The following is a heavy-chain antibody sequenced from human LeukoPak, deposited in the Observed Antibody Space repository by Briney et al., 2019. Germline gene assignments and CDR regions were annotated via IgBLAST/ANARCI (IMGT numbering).Heavy chain of an antibody. CDR2: IYYSGTT. J-gene: IGHJ5*02. CDR3: AMWTDYYYRFDP. D-gene: IGHD3/OR15-3a*01. Sequence: SETLSLTCAVPGDSMSSHYWSWIRQPPGRGLEWIGYIYYSGTTNYNPSLKSRVTISIDTSKKQFSLKLSSVTAADTAVYYCAMWTDYYYRFDPWGQGTLVTVSS. V-gene: IGHV4-59*11. CDR1: GDSMSSHY.